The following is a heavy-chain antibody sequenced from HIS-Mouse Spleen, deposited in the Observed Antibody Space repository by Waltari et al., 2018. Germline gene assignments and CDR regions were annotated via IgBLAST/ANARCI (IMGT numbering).Heavy chain of an antibody. CDR2: ISSSSSTI. V-gene: IGHV3-48*02. CDR3: VGATTKNYFDY. CDR1: GFSFSNYS. Sequence: EVQPGESGGGLVQPGGALRLPLAAPGFSFSNYSMTRCRQAPGKGLEWVSYISSSSSTIYYADSVKGRFTISRDNAKNSLYLQMNSLRDEDTAVYYCVGATTKNYFDYWGQGTLVTVSS. J-gene: IGHJ4*02. D-gene: IGHD1-26*01.